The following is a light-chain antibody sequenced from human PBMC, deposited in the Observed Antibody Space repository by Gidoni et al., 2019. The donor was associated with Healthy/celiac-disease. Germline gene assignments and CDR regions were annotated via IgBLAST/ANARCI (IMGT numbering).Light chain of an antibody. CDR3: CSYAGSSTFVV. V-gene: IGLV2-23*03. CDR2: EGS. CDR1: SSDVGSYNL. J-gene: IGLJ2*01. Sequence: QSALTQPASVSGSPGQSITISGTGTSSDVGSYNLVSWYQQHPGKAPKLMIYEGSKRPSGVSNRFSGSKSGNTASLTISGLQAEDEADYSCCSYAGSSTFVVFGGGTKLTVL.